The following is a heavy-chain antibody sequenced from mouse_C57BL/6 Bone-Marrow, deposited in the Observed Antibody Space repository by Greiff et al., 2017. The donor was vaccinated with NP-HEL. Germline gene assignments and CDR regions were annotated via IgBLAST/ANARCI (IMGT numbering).Heavy chain of an antibody. D-gene: IGHD2-4*01. J-gene: IGHJ4*01. CDR2: INPNNGGT. CDR1: GYTFTDYN. Sequence: VQLQQSGPELVKPGASVKIPCKASGYTFTDYNMDWVKQSHGKSLEWIGDINPNNGGTIYNQKFKGKATLTVDKSSSTAYMELRSLTSEDTAVYYCARADYDRRIYAMDYWGQGTSVTVSS. V-gene: IGHV1-18*01. CDR3: ARADYDRRIYAMDY.